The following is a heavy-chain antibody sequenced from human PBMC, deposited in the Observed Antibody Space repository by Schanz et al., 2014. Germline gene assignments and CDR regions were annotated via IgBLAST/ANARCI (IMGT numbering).Heavy chain of an antibody. CDR2: ISIRSAFV. V-gene: IGHV3-21*02. D-gene: IGHD3-3*01. J-gene: IGHJ4*02. CDR3: ARDKGGYYPFDY. CDR1: GFSFTTYS. Sequence: EVQLVESGGGLVKPGGSLRLSCVGSGFSFTTYSMNWVRQAPGKGLEWVSSISIRSAFVYYADSVKGRFTISRDNAKSSLYLQMNGLRAEDTAVYYCARDKGGYYPFDYWGQGTLVTVSS.